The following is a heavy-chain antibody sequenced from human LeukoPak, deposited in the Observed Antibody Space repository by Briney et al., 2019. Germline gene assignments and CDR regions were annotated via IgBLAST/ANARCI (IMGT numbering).Heavy chain of an antibody. Sequence: GXXWXRQAPGXXXXWVSSIDSTSNYIYYADSVKGRFTISRDNAKNSLYVQMNSLTAEDTAVYYCXXXXXXXGXXVXXXXVGXXYWGQGTLVTVSS. CDR2: IDSTSNYI. CDR1: G. V-gene: IGHV3-21*06. CDR3: XXXXXXXGXXVXXXXVGXXY. J-gene: IGHJ4*02.